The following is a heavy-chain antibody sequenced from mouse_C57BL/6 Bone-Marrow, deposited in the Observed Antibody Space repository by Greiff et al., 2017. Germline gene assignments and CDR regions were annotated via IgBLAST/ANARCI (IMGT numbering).Heavy chain of an antibody. CDR3: ARSDYPFFDY. CDR1: GYTFTDYN. CDR2: INTNNGGT. D-gene: IGHD2-13*01. J-gene: IGHJ2*01. Sequence: VQLKESGPELVKPGASVKIPCKASGYTFTDYNMDWVKQSHGKSLEWIGDINTNNGGTIYNQKFKGKATLTVDKSSSTAYMELLSLTSEDTAVYYCARSDYPFFDYWCQGTTLTVSS. V-gene: IGHV1-18*01.